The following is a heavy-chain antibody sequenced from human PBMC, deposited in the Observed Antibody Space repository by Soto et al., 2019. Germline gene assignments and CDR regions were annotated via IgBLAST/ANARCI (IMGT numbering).Heavy chain of an antibody. CDR1: GFTVSNNY. CDR3: ATQRGGGGY. J-gene: IGHJ4*02. Sequence: EVQLVESGGGLIQPGGSLRLSCAVSGFTVSNNYMSWVRQAPGKGLEGVSVIYSGGYTAYGDSVKGRFTISRDNSKNTQNIKRKTPRADDPAVFYGATQRGGGGYWGQGTLVTVSS. D-gene: IGHD6-25*01. V-gene: IGHV3-53*01. CDR2: IYSGGYT.